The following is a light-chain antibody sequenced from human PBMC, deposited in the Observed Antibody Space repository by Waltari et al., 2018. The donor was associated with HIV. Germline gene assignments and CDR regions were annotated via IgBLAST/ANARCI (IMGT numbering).Light chain of an antibody. Sequence: DVQMIQSPSNLSASVGDTVVITCRASQTIDSWLAWYLQKPGRAPKLLVSRASILESGVSSRFSGSGSGTEFTLTIRSLQPDDVGTYYCQQYSTHYGFGQGTRVE. J-gene: IGKJ2*01. CDR1: QTIDSW. V-gene: IGKV1-5*03. CDR3: QQYSTHYG. CDR2: RAS.